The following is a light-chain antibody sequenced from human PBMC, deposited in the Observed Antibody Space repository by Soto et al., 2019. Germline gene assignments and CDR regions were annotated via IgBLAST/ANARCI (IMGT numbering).Light chain of an antibody. J-gene: IGLJ1*01. CDR1: SSDIGRYNH. CDR2: DVT. V-gene: IGLV2-14*03. Sequence: QSALTQPASVSGSPGQSITISCTGTSSDIGRYNHVSWYQQHPGKAPKVMIYDVTNRPSGISNRFSGSKSGNTASLTISGLQAEDEADYYCCSFTVSATYVFGTGTKLTVL. CDR3: CSFTVSATYV.